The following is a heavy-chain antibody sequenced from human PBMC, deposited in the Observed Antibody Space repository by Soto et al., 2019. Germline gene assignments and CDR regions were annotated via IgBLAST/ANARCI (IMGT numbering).Heavy chain of an antibody. CDR1: GYSFTNYW. CDR2: IYPGDSHA. CDR3: ARPYSGGPNDPFDV. Sequence: GESLKISCKGSGYSFTNYWIGWVRQMPGKGLEWMGVIYPGDSHAIYSPSFQGQVTMSADKSISTAYLQWSSLKASDTAMYYCARPYSGGPNDPFDVWGQGTMVTVSS. V-gene: IGHV5-51*01. D-gene: IGHD1-26*01. J-gene: IGHJ3*01.